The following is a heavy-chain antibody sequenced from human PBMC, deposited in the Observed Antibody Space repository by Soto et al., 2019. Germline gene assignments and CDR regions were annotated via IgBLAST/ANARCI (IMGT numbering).Heavy chain of an antibody. CDR2: INVKGDST. CDR3: VRSHFDFRRGYSHFVY. V-gene: IGHV3-64D*08. CDR1: AFTFSEYP. D-gene: IGHD3-3*01. Sequence: GGSLRLSCSASAFTFSEYPMHWVRQAPGKGLEHVSTINVKGDSTYYADSVKGRFIISRDNSKSNLCLQMSSLRPGDTAVYYCVRSHFDFRRGYSHFVYWGQGTLVTVSS. J-gene: IGHJ4*02.